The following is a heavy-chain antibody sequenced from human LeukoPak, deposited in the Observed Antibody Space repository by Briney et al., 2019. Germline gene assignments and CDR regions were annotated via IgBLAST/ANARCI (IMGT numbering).Heavy chain of an antibody. CDR1: GFTFSSYG. CDR3: TTEAYYYDSGAIKYFDY. D-gene: IGHD3-22*01. Sequence: SGGSLRLSCAASGFTFSSYGMHWVRQTPGKGLEWVGRIKSKTDGGATHYAAPVKGRFTISRDDSENTLYLQMNSLKTEDTAVYYCTTEAYYYDSGAIKYFDYWGQGTLVTVSS. V-gene: IGHV3-15*01. J-gene: IGHJ4*02. CDR2: IKSKTDGGAT.